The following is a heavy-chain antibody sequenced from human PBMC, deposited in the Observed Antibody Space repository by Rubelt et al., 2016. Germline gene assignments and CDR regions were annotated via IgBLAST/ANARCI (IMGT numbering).Heavy chain of an antibody. CDR1: GGYISSSSYY. CDR2: IYYSGST. V-gene: IGHV4-39*07. Sequence: QLQLQESGPGLVKPSETLSLTCTVSGGYISSSSYYWGWIRQPPGKGLEWIGSIYYSGSTYYNPSLKGRVTISVDTSKKQFSLKLSSVTAADTAVYYCARSSGSYSSYFDYWGQGTLVTVSS. D-gene: IGHD1-26*01. J-gene: IGHJ4*02. CDR3: ARSSGSYSSYFDY.